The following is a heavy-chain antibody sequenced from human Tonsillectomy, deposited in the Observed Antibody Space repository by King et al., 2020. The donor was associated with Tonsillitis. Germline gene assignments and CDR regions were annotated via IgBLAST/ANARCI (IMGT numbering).Heavy chain of an antibody. J-gene: IGHJ6*02. CDR2: IIPIFGTA. Sequence: QLVQSGAEVKKPGSSVKVSCKASGGTFSSYAISWVRQAPGQGLEWMGGIIPIFGTANYAQKFQGRVTITADESPSTAYMELSSLRSEDTAVYYCARGTDYAYVWGSYRSGHYYYGMDVWGQGTTVTVSS. CDR3: ARGTDYAYVWGSYRSGHYYYGMDV. V-gene: IGHV1-69*01. D-gene: IGHD3-16*02. CDR1: GGTFSSYA.